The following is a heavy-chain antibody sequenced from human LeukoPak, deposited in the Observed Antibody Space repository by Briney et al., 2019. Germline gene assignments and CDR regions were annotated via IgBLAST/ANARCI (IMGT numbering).Heavy chain of an antibody. J-gene: IGHJ4*02. D-gene: IGHD5-24*01. V-gene: IGHV4-59*08. CDR1: GGSISSYY. CDR3: ARHAMATVNQHFDH. Sequence: KTSETLSLACTVSGGSISSYYWSWIRQPPGKGLEWIGYIYYSGGTNYNPPLKSRVTISVDTSKKQLSLKVTSVTAADTAVYYCARHAMATVNQHFDHWGQGTLVTVSS. CDR2: IYYSGGT.